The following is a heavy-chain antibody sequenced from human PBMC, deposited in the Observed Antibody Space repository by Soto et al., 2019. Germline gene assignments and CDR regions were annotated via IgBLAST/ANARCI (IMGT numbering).Heavy chain of an antibody. V-gene: IGHV4-30-4*01. CDR3: ARLRWETENNWFDP. CDR1: CDSINSVDHY. Sequence: SEPLSLTCSVSCDSINSVDHYWSWIRQPRGKGLEWMGYIYHSGSTHYNPSLNSRLTISIDTSTNRFSLNLTSVTAADTAVYFCARLRWETENNWFDPWGQGALVTVSS. D-gene: IGHD1-26*01. CDR2: IYHSGST. J-gene: IGHJ5*02.